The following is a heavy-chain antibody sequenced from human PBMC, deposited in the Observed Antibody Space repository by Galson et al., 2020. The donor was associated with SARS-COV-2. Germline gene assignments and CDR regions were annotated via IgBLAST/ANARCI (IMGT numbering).Heavy chain of an antibody. J-gene: IGHJ4*02. Sequence: GGSLRLSCAASGFTFSNYAMNWVRQAPGKGLEWISTISDSGGSTYYADSVKGRFTISRDNSKNALFLHMNSLRAADTAVYYCAKPYFYGSGSLIDRGQGTLVNVSS. CDR3: AKPYFYGSGSLID. CDR2: ISDSGGST. V-gene: IGHV3-23*01. CDR1: GFTFSNYA. D-gene: IGHD3-10*01.